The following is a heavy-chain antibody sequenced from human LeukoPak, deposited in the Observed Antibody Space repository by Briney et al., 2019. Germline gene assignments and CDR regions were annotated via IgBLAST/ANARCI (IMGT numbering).Heavy chain of an antibody. Sequence: PLETLSLTCTVSGGSISSYYWSWIRQPPGKGLEWIGYIYYSGSTNYNPSLKSRVTISVDTSKNQFSLKLSSVTAADTAVYYCARGSGSSSSGIDYWGQGTLVTVSS. CDR3: ARGSGSSSSGIDY. V-gene: IGHV4-59*01. J-gene: IGHJ4*02. D-gene: IGHD6-6*01. CDR1: GGSISSYY. CDR2: IYYSGST.